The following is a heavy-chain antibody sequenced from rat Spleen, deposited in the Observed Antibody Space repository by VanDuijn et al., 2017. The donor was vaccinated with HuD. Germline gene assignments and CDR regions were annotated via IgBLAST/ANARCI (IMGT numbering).Heavy chain of an antibody. CDR2: ISSDGGRN. J-gene: IGHJ3*01. D-gene: IGHD1-12*02. V-gene: IGHV5S10*01. CDR1: GFTFSDYY. Sequence: EVQLVESDGGLVQPGRSLKLSCAASGFTFSDYYMAWVRQAPTKGLEWVATISSDGGRNFYRDSVKGRFTISRDNAKSSLYLQMDSLRFGDTATYSCVTQFDGSYPFVYWSQGTLVTVSS. CDR3: VTQFDGSYPFVY.